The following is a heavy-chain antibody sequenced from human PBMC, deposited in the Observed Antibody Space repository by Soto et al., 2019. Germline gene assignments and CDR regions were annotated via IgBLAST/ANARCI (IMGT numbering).Heavy chain of an antibody. CDR3: ARVLYYYDSSGYYYVDDYYYGMDV. J-gene: IGHJ6*02. D-gene: IGHD3-22*01. V-gene: IGHV1-2*02. CDR2: INPNSGGT. Sequence: ASVKVSCKASGYTFTGYYMHWVRQAPGQGLEWMGWINPNSGGTNYAQKFQGRVTMTRVTSISTAYMELSRLRSDDTAVYYCARVLYYYDSSGYYYVDDYYYGMDVWGQGTTVTVSS. CDR1: GYTFTGYY.